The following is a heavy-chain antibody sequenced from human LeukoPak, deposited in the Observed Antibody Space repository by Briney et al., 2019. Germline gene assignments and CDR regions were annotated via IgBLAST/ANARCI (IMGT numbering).Heavy chain of an antibody. CDR2: IYHSGST. CDR3: ARGLHITLSGWYFDL. J-gene: IGHJ2*01. D-gene: IGHD2-21*01. CDR1: GYSISSGYY. Sequence: PSETLSLTCTVSGYSISSGYYWGWIRQPPGKGLEWIGSIYHSGSTYYNPSLKSRVTISVDTSKNQFSLKLSSVTAADTAVYYCARGLHITLSGWYFDLWGRGTLVTVSS. V-gene: IGHV4-38-2*02.